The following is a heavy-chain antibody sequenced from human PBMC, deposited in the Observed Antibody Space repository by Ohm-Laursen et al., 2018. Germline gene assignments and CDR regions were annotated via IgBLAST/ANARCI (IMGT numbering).Heavy chain of an antibody. CDR2: MNPNSGNT. D-gene: IGHD3-10*01. CDR1: GYTFTSYD. V-gene: IGHV1-8*01. J-gene: IGHJ4*02. Sequence: GSSVKVSCKASGYTFTSYDINWVRQATGQGLEWMGWMNPNSGNTGYAQKFQGRVTMTRNTSISTAYMELSSLRSEDTAVYYCARSAMVRGVIILRPFQYYFDYWGQGTLVTVSS. CDR3: ARSAMVRGVIILRPFQYYFDY.